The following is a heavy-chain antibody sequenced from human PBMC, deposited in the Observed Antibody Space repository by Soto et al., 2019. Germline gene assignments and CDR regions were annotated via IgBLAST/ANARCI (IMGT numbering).Heavy chain of an antibody. CDR1: GFTFSSYA. J-gene: IGHJ4*02. Sequence: GGSLRLSCAASGFTFSSYAMSWVRQAPGKGLEWVSAISGSGGSTYYADSVKGRFTISRDNSKNTLYLQMNSLRAEDTAVYYCAKGLSFTQDSNYATPLDYWGQGTLVTVSS. V-gene: IGHV3-23*01. D-gene: IGHD4-4*01. CDR3: AKGLSFTQDSNYATPLDY. CDR2: ISGSGGST.